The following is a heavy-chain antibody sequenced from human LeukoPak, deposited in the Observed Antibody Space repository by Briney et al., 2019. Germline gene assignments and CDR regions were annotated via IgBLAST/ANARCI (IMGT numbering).Heavy chain of an antibody. D-gene: IGHD3-16*01. CDR2: VKVDGSDK. CDR3: ARMGSDFLWGTTHYFFDY. CDR1: GFTFSNYW. V-gene: IGHV3-7*01. Sequence: GGSLRLSCAASGFTFSNYWMAWVRQSPGKGLEWVANVKVDGSDKNYVDSVKGRFTISRDNAKNSVYLQMDSLRVGDTAAYYCARMGSDFLWGTTHYFFDYWGQGTLVTVSS. J-gene: IGHJ4*02.